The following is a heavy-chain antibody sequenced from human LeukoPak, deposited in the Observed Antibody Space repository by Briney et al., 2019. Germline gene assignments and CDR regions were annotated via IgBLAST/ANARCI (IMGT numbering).Heavy chain of an antibody. Sequence: EASVKVSCKISGYTFTDYFIHWVRQAPGQGLEWMGWTSPKSGDRKCTQKFQGRVTMTRDTSISTVYMELDRLTFDDTAVYFCARDNYGTLDYWGQGSLVTLSS. CDR3: ARDNYGTLDY. CDR2: TSPKSGDR. J-gene: IGHJ4*02. V-gene: IGHV1-2*02. D-gene: IGHD4-17*01. CDR1: GYTFTDYF.